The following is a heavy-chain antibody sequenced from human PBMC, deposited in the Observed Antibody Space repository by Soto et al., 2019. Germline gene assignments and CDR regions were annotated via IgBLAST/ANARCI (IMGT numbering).Heavy chain of an antibody. CDR1: GFTFSSYA. D-gene: IGHD5-12*01. CDR3: AKAIIVATIARPLN. J-gene: IGHJ4*02. Sequence: EVQLLESGGGLVQPGGSLRLSCAASGFTFSSYAMSWVRQAPGKGLEWVSAISRSGGSTYYADSVKGRFTISRDNSKNTLYLQMNSLRAEDTAVYYCAKAIIVATIARPLNWGQGTLVTVSS. CDR2: ISRSGGST. V-gene: IGHV3-23*01.